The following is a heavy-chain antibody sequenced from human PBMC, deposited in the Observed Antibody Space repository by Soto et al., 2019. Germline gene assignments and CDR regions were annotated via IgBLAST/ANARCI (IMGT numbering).Heavy chain of an antibody. CDR3: ARGTMVRGTLDPGISGPLDY. J-gene: IGHJ4*02. CDR2: LGAGGDT. Sequence: EVQLVESGGGLVQPGGSLRLACAASGFTVSSYDMLWVRHVTGKGLEWVSTLGAGGDTYFPDSVKGRFTISRDHAKNSLYLQMNNLGAGDTAVYYCARGTMVRGTLDPGISGPLDYWGQGTLVAVSS. CDR1: GFTVSSYD. D-gene: IGHD3-10*01. V-gene: IGHV3-13*01.